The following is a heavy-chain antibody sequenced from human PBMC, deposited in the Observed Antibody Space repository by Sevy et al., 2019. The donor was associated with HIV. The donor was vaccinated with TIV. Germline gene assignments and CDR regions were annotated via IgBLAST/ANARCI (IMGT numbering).Heavy chain of an antibody. V-gene: IGHV3-23*01. CDR1: GFPFSTYA. D-gene: IGHD3-10*01. J-gene: IGHJ4*02. CDR2: IGLSGGDT. Sequence: GGSLRLSCAASGFPFSTYAMTWVRQARGKGLEWVSVIGLSGGDTYYANSVKGRFTISRDNSKNTLYLQMNSLTAEDTAVYYCAKDRVSGTYYTGDFDYWGQGTLVTVSS. CDR3: AKDRVSGTYYTGDFDY.